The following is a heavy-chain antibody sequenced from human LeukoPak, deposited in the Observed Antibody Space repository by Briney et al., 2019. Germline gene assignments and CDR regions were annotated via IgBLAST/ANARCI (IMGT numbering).Heavy chain of an antibody. CDR3: ARETAHYYYMDV. CDR1: GYTFTSYG. J-gene: IGHJ6*03. D-gene: IGHD2-21*02. CDR2: ISAYNGNT. Sequence: ASVKVSCKASGYTFTSYGITWVRQAPGQGLEWMGWISAYNGNTNYAQKLQGRVTMTTDTSTSTAYMELRSLRSDDTAVYYCARETAHYYYMDVWGKGTTVTISS. V-gene: IGHV1-18*01.